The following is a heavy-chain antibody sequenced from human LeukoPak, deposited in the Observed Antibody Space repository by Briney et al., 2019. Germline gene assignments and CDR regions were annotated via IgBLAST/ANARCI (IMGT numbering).Heavy chain of an antibody. D-gene: IGHD4-17*01. CDR2: ISGSGGST. CDR1: GFTFSSYA. Sequence: GGSLRLSCAASGFTFSSYAMSWVRQAPGKGLEWVSAISGSGGSTYYADSVKGRFTISRDNSKNTLYLQMNSLRAEDTAVYYCAKDPTNDYGDYDYFDYWGQGTLVTVPS. V-gene: IGHV3-23*01. CDR3: AKDPTNDYGDYDYFDY. J-gene: IGHJ4*02.